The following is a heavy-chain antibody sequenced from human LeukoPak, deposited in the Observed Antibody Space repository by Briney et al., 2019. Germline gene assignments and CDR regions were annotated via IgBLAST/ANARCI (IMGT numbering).Heavy chain of an antibody. CDR3: ARFRLRYFDWLPFDYYMDV. CDR2: IYYSGST. D-gene: IGHD3-9*01. CDR1: GGSISSYY. Sequence: SETLSLTCTDSGGSISSYYWSWIRQPPGKGLEWIGHIYYSGSTNYNPSLKSRVTISVDPSKNQFSLKLSSVTAADTAVYYCARFRLRYFDWLPFDYYMDVWGKGTTVTVSS. V-gene: IGHV4-59*08. J-gene: IGHJ6*03.